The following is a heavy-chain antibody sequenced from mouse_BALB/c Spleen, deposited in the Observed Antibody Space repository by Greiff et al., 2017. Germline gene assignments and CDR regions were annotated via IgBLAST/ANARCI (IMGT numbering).Heavy chain of an antibody. CDR3: ARRGLYGSSLWYFDV. CDR2: ISNGGGST. CDR1: GFTFSSYT. D-gene: IGHD1-1*01. Sequence: EVQRVESGGGLVQPGGSLKLSCAASGFTFSSYTMSWVRQTPEKRLEWVAYISNGGGSTYYPDTVKGRFTISRDNAKNTLYLQMSSLKSEDTAMYYCARRGLYGSSLWYFDVWGAGTTVTVSS. V-gene: IGHV5-12-2*01. J-gene: IGHJ1*01.